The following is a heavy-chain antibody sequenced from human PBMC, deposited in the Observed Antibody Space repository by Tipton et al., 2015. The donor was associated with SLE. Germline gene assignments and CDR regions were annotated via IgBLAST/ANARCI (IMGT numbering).Heavy chain of an antibody. Sequence: TLSLTCSVSGGSIGYYYWNWIRQPPGKGLEWIGYVFYSGSTTYNPSFRGRVTMSVDTSKIQFSLRLNSVTAADTAMYYCARGGVGGYDYFDHWGQGTLVTVSS. V-gene: IGHV4-59*01. CDR3: ARGGVGGYDYFDH. CDR1: GGSIGYYY. CDR2: VFYSGST. D-gene: IGHD5-12*01. J-gene: IGHJ4*02.